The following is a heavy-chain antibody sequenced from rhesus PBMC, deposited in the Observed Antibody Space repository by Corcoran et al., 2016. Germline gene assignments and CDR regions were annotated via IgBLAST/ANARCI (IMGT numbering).Heavy chain of an antibody. V-gene: IGHV4-165*02. D-gene: IGHD6-31*01. Sequence: QVQLQESGPGLVKPSETLSLTCAVSGGSISGYYWNWIRQPPGKGLEGIGNIGGSRGSNNYNPSLKSRITISTDTSKNQCSLKLSSVTAADTAVYYCVRIGGSGWGGSEVWGQGALVTVSP. CDR1: GGSISGYY. CDR2: IGGSRGSN. J-gene: IGHJ1*01. CDR3: VRIGGSGWGGSEV.